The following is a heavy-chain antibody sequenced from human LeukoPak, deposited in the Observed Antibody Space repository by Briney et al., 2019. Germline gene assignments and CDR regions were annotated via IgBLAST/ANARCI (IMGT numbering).Heavy chain of an antibody. D-gene: IGHD1-1*01. J-gene: IGHJ4*02. CDR2: ISNSGGST. Sequence: GGSLRLSCAASGFTFSSYAMSWVRQAPGKGLEWVSAISNSGGSTYYIDSVKGRFTISRDNSKNTLYLQMNSLRAEDTAVYYCARALTTLTYEGYWGQGTLVTVSS. V-gene: IGHV3-23*01. CDR1: GFTFSSYA. CDR3: ARALTTLTYEGY.